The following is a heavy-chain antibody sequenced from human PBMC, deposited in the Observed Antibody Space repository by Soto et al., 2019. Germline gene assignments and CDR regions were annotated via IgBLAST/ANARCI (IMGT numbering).Heavy chain of an antibody. Sequence: AVKVPFKASGYTFPSYDIIWVRLAPGQGPEGMGWISAYNGNTNYAQKLKGRVTMTTDTSTSTAYMELRGLRSDVTAVYYCAREGCSSASCDSVLAPWGQGTLVT. CDR2: ISAYNGNT. CDR3: AREGCSSASCDSVLAP. V-gene: IGHV1-18*04. CDR1: GYTFPSYD. D-gene: IGHD2-15*01. J-gene: IGHJ5*02.